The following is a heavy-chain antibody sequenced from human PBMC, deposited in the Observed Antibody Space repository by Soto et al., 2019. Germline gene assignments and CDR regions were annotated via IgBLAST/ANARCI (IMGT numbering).Heavy chain of an antibody. J-gene: IGHJ4*02. D-gene: IGHD4-17*01. CDR1: GGSISSGGYY. V-gene: IGHV4-39*07. CDR3: AKTNAYGDYEWRPYYY. Sequence: PSETLSLTCTVSGGSISSGGYYWSWIRQHPGKGLEWIGEINHSGSTNYNPSLKSRVTTSVDTSKNQFSLKLSSVTAADTAVYYCAKTNAYGDYEWRPYYYWGQGTLVTSPQ. CDR2: INHSGST.